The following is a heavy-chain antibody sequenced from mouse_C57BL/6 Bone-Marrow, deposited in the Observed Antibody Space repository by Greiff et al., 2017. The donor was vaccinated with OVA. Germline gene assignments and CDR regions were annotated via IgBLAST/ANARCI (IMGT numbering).Heavy chain of an antibody. V-gene: IGHV1-76*01. CDR1: GYTFTDYY. J-gene: IGHJ2*01. Sequence: QVQLQQSGAELVRPGASVKLSCKASGYTFTDYYINWVKQRPGQGLEWIARIYPGSGNTYYNEKFKGKATLTAEKSSSTAYMQLSSLTSEDSAVYFCARGIFKNYWGQGTTLTVSS. CDR2: IYPGSGNT. CDR3: ARGIFKNY.